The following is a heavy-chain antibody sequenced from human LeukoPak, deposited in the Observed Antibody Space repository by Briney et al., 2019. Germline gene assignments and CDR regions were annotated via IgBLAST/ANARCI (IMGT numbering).Heavy chain of an antibody. Sequence: ASVKVSCKASGYTFTSYDINWVRQATGQGLEWMGWMNPNSGNTGYAQKFQGRVTMTRNTSISTAYMELSSLRPEDTAVYYCARGVYMILVTHDPNDAFDIWGQGTMVTVSS. J-gene: IGHJ3*02. CDR1: GYTFTSYD. CDR3: ARGVYMILVTHDPNDAFDI. D-gene: IGHD2-21*02. V-gene: IGHV1-8*01. CDR2: MNPNSGNT.